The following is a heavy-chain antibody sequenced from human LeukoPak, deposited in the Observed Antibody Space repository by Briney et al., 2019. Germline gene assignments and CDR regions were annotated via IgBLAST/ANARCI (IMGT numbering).Heavy chain of an antibody. CDR3: ARSEHIVVVTAILSFGY. CDR1: GYTFTSYA. V-gene: IGHV1-3*01. D-gene: IGHD2-21*02. CDR2: INAGNGNT. J-gene: IGHJ4*02. Sequence: ASVKVSCKASGYTFTSYAMHWVRQAPGQRLEWMGWINAGNGNTKYSQKFQGRVTITRDTSASTAYMELSSLRSEDTAVYYCARSEHIVVVTAILSFGYWGQGTLVTVSS.